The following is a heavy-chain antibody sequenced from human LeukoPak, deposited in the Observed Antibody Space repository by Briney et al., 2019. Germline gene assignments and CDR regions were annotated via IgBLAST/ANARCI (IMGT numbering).Heavy chain of an antibody. CDR1: GYTFTGYY. CDR2: INPNSGGT. CDR3: ARAQGGPFWPAFDI. J-gene: IGHJ3*02. D-gene: IGHD3-3*01. V-gene: IGHV1-2*02. Sequence: GASVKVSCKASGYTFTGYYMHWVRQAPGQGLEWMGWINPNSGGTNYAQKFQGRVTMTRDTSISTAYMELSRLRSDDTAVYYCARAQGGPFWPAFDIWGQGTMVAVSS.